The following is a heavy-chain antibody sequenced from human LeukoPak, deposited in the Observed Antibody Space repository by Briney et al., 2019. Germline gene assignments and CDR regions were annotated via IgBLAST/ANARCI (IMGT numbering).Heavy chain of an antibody. J-gene: IGHJ4*02. CDR1: GDSVSVNSVA. CDR2: AYYKHRWYN. CDR3: ARAGVDYYDSSGYPVYYIDH. Sequence: SPTLSLTFAISGDSVSVNSVASNWIRQSPPRGLEWLGSAYYKHRWYNHYEVSVKSRITIKPDTSKNQFFLQLNSVTPEDTAVYYCARAGVDYYDSSGYPVYYIDHWGQGTLVTVSS. V-gene: IGHV6-1*01. D-gene: IGHD3-22*01.